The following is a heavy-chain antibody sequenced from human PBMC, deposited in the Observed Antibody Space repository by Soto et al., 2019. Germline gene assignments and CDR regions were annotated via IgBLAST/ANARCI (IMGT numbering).Heavy chain of an antibody. CDR1: GFTFSDYT. J-gene: IGHJ4*02. CDR2: ISSSSIYI. CDR3: ARESDRGYFSDL. Sequence: LRLSCVGSGFTFSDYTMNWVRQAPGKGLEWVSCISSSSIYISYADSVRGRFSISRDNAKNSLYLTINGLRTEDTAVYYCARESDRGYFSDLWGQGALVTVSS. V-gene: IGHV3-21*06. D-gene: IGHD3-22*01.